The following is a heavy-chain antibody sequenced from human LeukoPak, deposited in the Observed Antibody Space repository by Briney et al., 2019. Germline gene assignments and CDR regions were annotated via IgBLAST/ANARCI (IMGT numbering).Heavy chain of an antibody. V-gene: IGHV1-58*01. CDR1: VFTFTSSA. D-gene: IGHD3-9*01. Sequence: SVKVSFKPSVFTFTSSAVQWVRQARGQPLEWIGWIVVGSGNTNYAQKFQERVTITRDMSTSTAYMELSSLRSEDKAVYYCAAPHYDILLNYYYYGMDVWGKGTTVTVSS. CDR3: AAPHYDILLNYYYYGMDV. J-gene: IGHJ6*04. CDR2: IVVGSGNT.